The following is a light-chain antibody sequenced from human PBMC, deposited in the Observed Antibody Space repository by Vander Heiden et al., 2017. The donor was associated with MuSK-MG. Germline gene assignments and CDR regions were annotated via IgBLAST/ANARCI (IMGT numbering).Light chain of an antibody. V-gene: IGKV1-39*01. CDR1: QSISNY. J-gene: IGKJ2*01. CDR2: DAS. Sequence: DIQMTQSPSSLSASVGDRVTISCRASQSISNYLNWYQQKPGKAPKFMIYDASSLQSEVPSRISGSGSGTDFTLTISSLQPEDFATYYCQQGDSSPNTFGQGTKLEIK. CDR3: QQGDSSPNT.